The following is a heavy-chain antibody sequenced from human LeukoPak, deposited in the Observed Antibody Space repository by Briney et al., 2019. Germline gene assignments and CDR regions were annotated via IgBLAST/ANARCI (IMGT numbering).Heavy chain of an antibody. CDR2: ISAYNGNT. V-gene: IGHV1-18*01. Sequence: ASVKVSCKASGYTFTSYGISWVRQAPGQGLEWMGWISAYNGNTNYAQKLQGRVTMTTDTSTSTAYMELRSLRSDDTAVYYCARDRPIVVVPAAHRGKDAFDIWGQGTMVTVSS. D-gene: IGHD2-2*01. J-gene: IGHJ3*02. CDR1: GYTFTSYG. CDR3: ARDRPIVVVPAAHRGKDAFDI.